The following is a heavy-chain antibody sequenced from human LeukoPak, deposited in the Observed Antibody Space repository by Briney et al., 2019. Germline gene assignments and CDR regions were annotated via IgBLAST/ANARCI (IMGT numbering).Heavy chain of an antibody. V-gene: IGHV3-23*01. Sequence: QTGGSLRLSCAASGFTFNNYAMSWVRQAPGKGLEWVSAISGSGGSTYYADSVKGRFTISRDNSKNTLYLQMNSLRAEDTAVYYCANDRYFDWLLYYWGQGTLVTVSS. D-gene: IGHD3-9*01. J-gene: IGHJ4*02. CDR1: GFTFNNYA. CDR3: ANDRYFDWLLYY. CDR2: ISGSGGST.